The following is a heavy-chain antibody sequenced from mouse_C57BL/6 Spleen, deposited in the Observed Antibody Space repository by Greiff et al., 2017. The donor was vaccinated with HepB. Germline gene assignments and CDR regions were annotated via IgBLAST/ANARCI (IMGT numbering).Heavy chain of an antibody. Sequence: QVQLQQSGPGLVQPSQSLSITCTVSGFSLTSYGVHWVRQSPGKGLEWLGVIWSGGSTDYNAAFISRLSISKDNSKSQVFFKMNSLQADDTAIYYCARPDGSSFDWYFDVWGTGTTVTVSS. CDR2: IWSGGST. V-gene: IGHV2-2*01. J-gene: IGHJ1*03. CDR3: ARPDGSSFDWYFDV. D-gene: IGHD1-1*01. CDR1: GFSLTSYG.